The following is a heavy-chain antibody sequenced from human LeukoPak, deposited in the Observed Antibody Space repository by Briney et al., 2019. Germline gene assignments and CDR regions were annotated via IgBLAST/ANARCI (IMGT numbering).Heavy chain of an antibody. J-gene: IGHJ4*02. CDR2: ISYDGSNK. V-gene: IGHV3-30*18. CDR1: GFTFSSYG. CDR3: AKDHAAVAGYYFDY. D-gene: IGHD6-19*01. Sequence: GGSLRLSCAASGFTFSSYGMHWVRQAPGKWLEWVAVISYDGSNKYYADSVKGRFTISRDNSKNTLYLQMNSLRAEDTAVYYCAKDHAAVAGYYFDYWGRGTLVTVSS.